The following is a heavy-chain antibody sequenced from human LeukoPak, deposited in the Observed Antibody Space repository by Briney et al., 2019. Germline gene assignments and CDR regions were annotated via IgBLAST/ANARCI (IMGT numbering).Heavy chain of an antibody. D-gene: IGHD5-18*01. V-gene: IGHV1-46*01. J-gene: IGHJ4*02. Sequence: ASVKVSCKASGYTFTSYYMHWVRQAPGQGLEWMGIINPSGGSTSYAQKFQGRVTMTRDTSTSTVYMELSSLRSEDTAVYYCARVNLPGYSHGSFDYWGQGTLVTVSS. CDR2: INPSGGST. CDR3: ARVNLPGYSHGSFDY. CDR1: GYTFTSYY.